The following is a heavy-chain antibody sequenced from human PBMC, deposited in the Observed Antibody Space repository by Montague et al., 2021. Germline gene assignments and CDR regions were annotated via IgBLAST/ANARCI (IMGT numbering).Heavy chain of an antibody. CDR1: GASITSNIYY. D-gene: IGHD6-13*01. V-gene: IGHV4-39*07. CDR3: ARVFSSWYVGWFDP. CDR2: IYYSGNS. Sequence: SETLSLTCTVSGASITSNIYYWGWIRQSPGKGLEWIGSIYYSGNSFYQPSLKSRITMAVDTPKNQFSPKLSSVTAADTAIYYCARVFSSWYVGWFDPWGQGTLVTVSS. J-gene: IGHJ5*02.